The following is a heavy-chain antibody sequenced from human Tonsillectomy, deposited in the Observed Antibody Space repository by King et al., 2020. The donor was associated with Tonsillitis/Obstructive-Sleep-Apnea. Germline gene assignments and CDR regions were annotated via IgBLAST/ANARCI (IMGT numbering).Heavy chain of an antibody. Sequence: QLVQSGGGVVQPGRSLRLSCAAFGFTFSSHAMHWVRQAPGKGLEWVAVISYDGSDKYYADSVKGRFPISRDNSNNTLYLQMNSRRTEDTAVYYCSSISQRQMSGYDYWGQGTRVPVSS. J-gene: IGHJ4*02. CDR3: SSISQRQMSGYDY. CDR2: ISYDGSDK. D-gene: IGHD2-15*01. CDR1: GFTFSSHA. V-gene: IGHV3-30*01.